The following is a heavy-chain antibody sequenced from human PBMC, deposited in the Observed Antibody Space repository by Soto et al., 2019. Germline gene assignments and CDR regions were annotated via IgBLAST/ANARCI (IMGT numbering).Heavy chain of an antibody. D-gene: IGHD1-26*01. CDR2: IYYSGST. Sequence: QLQLQESGPGLVKPSETLSLTCTVSGGSISSSSYYWGWFRQPPGKGLEWIGSIYYSGSTYYNPSLKSRVTISVDTSKNQFSLKLSSVTAADTAVYYCARRSSGSYFDYWGQGTLVTVSS. J-gene: IGHJ4*02. V-gene: IGHV4-39*01. CDR3: ARRSSGSYFDY. CDR1: GGSISSSSYY.